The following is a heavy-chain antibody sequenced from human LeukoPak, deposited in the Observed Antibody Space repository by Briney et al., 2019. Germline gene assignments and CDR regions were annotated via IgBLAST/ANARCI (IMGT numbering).Heavy chain of an antibody. CDR2: FDPEDGET. CDR3: ARDEGLRWLEIDYFDY. V-gene: IGHV1-24*01. Sequence: ASVKVSCKVSGYTLTELSMHWVRQAPGKGLEWMGGFDPEDGETIYAQKFQGRVTMTEDTSTDTAYMELSSLRSEDTAVYYCARDEGLRWLEIDYFDYWGQGTLVTVSS. CDR1: GYTLTELS. J-gene: IGHJ4*02. D-gene: IGHD4-23*01.